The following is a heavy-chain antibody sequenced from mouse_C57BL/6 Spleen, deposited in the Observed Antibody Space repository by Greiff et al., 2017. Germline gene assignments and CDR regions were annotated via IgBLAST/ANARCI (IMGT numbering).Heavy chain of an antibody. CDR2: INRGSGGT. CDR3: ARSRSNYDY. CDR1: GYAFTNYL. Sequence: VQLQQSGAELVRPGNSVKVSCKASGYAFTNYLIEWVQQRPGQGLEWIGVINRGSGGTKYNEKFKGKATLTADKSYSTAYMQLSSLTSEDTAVYFCARSRSNYDYWGQGTTLTVSS. J-gene: IGHJ2*01. D-gene: IGHD2-5*01. V-gene: IGHV1-54*01.